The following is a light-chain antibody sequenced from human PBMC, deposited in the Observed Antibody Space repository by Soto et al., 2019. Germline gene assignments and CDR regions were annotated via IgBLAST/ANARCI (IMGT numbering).Light chain of an antibody. J-gene: IGLJ2*01. CDR2: LEGSGSY. CDR1: SGHRSYI. V-gene: IGLV4-60*03. Sequence: QSVLTQSSSASASLGSSVKLTCTLSSGHRSYIIAWHQQQPGKAPRYLMKLEGSGSYNKGSGVPDRFSGSSSGADRYLTMSNLHAEDEADYYCETWDSNIRVFGGGTKLTVL. CDR3: ETWDSNIRV.